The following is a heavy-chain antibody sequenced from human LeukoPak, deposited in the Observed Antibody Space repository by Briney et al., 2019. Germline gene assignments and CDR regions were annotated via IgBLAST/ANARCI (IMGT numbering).Heavy chain of an antibody. D-gene: IGHD1-26*01. V-gene: IGHV3-23*01. CDR1: GFTFSSYG. CDR2: ISGSGDST. CDR3: AKDPVRVGATSRNYYMDV. Sequence: GGSLRLSCAASGFTFSSYGMSWVRQAPGKGLEWVSAISGSGDSTYYADSVKGRFTISRDNSKNTLYLQMNSLRAEDTAVYYCAKDPVRVGATSRNYYMDVWGKGTTVTISS. J-gene: IGHJ6*03.